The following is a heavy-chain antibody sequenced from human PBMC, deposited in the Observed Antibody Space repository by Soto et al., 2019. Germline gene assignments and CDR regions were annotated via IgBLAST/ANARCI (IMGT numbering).Heavy chain of an antibody. CDR1: GGSISSGGYY. D-gene: IGHD3-10*01. J-gene: IGHJ6*02. CDR3: AGNYGSGTIGYGMDV. V-gene: IGHV4-31*02. CDR2: IYYSGST. Sequence: TLYLTCTVSGGSISSGGYYWSWIRQHPGKGLEWIGYIYYSGSTYYNPSLKSRVTISVDTSKNQFSLKLSSVTAADTAVYYCAGNYGSGTIGYGMDVWGQGTTVTVSS.